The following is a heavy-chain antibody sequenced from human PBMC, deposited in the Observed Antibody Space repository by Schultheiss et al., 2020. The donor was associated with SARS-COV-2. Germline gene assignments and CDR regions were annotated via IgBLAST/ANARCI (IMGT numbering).Heavy chain of an antibody. D-gene: IGHD1-26*01. V-gene: IGHV3-53*01. CDR1: GFTVSSNY. CDR3: ARAAIVGATMGPYYYYYYGMDV. J-gene: IGHJ6*02. CDR2: IYSGGST. Sequence: GGSLRLSCAASGFTVSSNYMSWVRQAPGKGLEWVSVIYSGGSTYYADSVKGRFTISRDNSKNTLYLQMNSLRAEDTAVYYCARAAIVGATMGPYYYYYYGMDVWGQGTTVTVSS.